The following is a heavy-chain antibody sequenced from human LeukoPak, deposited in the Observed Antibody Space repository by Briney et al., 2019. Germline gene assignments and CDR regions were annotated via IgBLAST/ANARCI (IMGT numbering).Heavy chain of an antibody. V-gene: IGHV3-21*01. Sequence: GGSLRLSRAASGFTFSSYSMNWVRQAPGKGLEWVSSISSSSSYIYYADSVKGRFTISRDNAKNSLYLQMNSLRAEDTAVYYCARDRYSSGWMTFDYWGQGTLVTVSS. CDR1: GFTFSSYS. CDR3: ARDRYSSGWMTFDY. D-gene: IGHD6-19*01. CDR2: ISSSSSYI. J-gene: IGHJ4*02.